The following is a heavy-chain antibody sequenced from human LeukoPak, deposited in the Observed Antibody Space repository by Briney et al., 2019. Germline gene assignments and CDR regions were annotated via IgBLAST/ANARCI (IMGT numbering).Heavy chain of an antibody. CDR1: GGTFSSYA. D-gene: IGHD2-2*01. CDR2: IIPIFGTA. V-gene: IGHV1-69*05. CDR3: ARDRYCSSTSCYPMDV. J-gene: IGHJ6*03. Sequence: SVKVSCKASGGTFSSYAISWVRKAPGQGLEWMGGIIPIFGTANYAQKFQGRVTITTDESTSTAYMELSSLRSEDTAVYYCARDRYCSSTSCYPMDVWGKGTTVTVSS.